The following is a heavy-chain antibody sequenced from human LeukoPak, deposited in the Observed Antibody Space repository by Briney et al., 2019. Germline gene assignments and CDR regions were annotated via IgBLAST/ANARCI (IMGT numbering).Heavy chain of an antibody. CDR1: GFTFSSYS. CDR3: ARDHRSGTLRGGWFDP. Sequence: PGGSLRLSCAASGFTFSSYSMNWVRQAPGKGLEWVSSISSSSSYIYYADSVKGRFTISRDNAKNSLYLQMNSLRAEDTAVYYCARDHRSGTLRGGWFDPWGQGTLVTVSS. D-gene: IGHD1-26*01. CDR2: ISSSSSYI. J-gene: IGHJ5*02. V-gene: IGHV3-21*01.